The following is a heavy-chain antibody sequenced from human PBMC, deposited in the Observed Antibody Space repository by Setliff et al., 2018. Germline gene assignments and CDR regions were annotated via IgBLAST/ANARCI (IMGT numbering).Heavy chain of an antibody. J-gene: IGHJ1*01. Sequence: PSETLSLTCSVSDGSISSGNYYWSWIRQHPGKGLEWIGYIYYSGITHYNPSLKSRVTISLDTSRKQFFLKLSSVTAADTAVYYCARTIQRYSDYAQHWGQGTLVTVSS. CDR3: ARTIQRYSDYAQH. CDR2: IYYSGIT. D-gene: IGHD4-17*01. V-gene: IGHV4-31*03. CDR1: DGSISSGNYY.